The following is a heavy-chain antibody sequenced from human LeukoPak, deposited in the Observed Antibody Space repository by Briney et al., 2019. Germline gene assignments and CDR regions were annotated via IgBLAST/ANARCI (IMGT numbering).Heavy chain of an antibody. CDR2: IYYSGST. Sequence: PSQTLSLTCTVSGGSISSGGYYWSWIRQHPGKGLEWIGYIYYSGSTHYNPSLKSRVTISVDTSKNQFSLKLSSVTAADTAVYYCAREDDSSGYDAFDIWGQGTMVTVSS. CDR1: GGSISSGGYY. D-gene: IGHD3-22*01. J-gene: IGHJ3*02. V-gene: IGHV4-31*03. CDR3: AREDDSSGYDAFDI.